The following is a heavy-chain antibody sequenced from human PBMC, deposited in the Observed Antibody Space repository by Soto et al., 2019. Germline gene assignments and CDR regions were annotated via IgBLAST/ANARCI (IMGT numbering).Heavy chain of an antibody. CDR1: GGSFSGYY. Sequence: SETLSLTCAVYGGSFSGYYWSWIRQPPGKGLEWIGEINHSGSTNYNPSLKSRVTISVDTSKNQFSLKLSSVTAADTAVYYCARGRIAARGYWFDPWGQGTLVTVSS. J-gene: IGHJ5*02. V-gene: IGHV4-34*01. CDR2: INHSGST. D-gene: IGHD6-13*01. CDR3: ARGRIAARGYWFDP.